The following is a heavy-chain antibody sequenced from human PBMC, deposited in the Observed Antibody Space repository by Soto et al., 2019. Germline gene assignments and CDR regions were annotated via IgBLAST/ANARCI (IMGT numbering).Heavy chain of an antibody. CDR1: GFTFSSYS. Sequence: GGSLRLSCAASGFTFSSYSMNWVRQAPGKGLEWVSSISSSSSYIYYADSVKGRFTISRDNAKNSLYLQMNSLGAEDTAVYYCARDGYYYGSGSYYNEFDYWGQGTLVTVSS. CDR3: ARDGYYYGSGSYYNEFDY. V-gene: IGHV3-21*01. J-gene: IGHJ4*02. D-gene: IGHD3-10*01. CDR2: ISSSSSYI.